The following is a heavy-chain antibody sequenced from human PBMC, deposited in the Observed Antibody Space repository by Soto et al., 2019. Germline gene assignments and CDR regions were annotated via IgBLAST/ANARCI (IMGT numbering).Heavy chain of an antibody. CDR1: GGSIISGGYS. J-gene: IGHJ4*02. CDR3: AWGIAPIQLDY. CDR2: IYHSGST. D-gene: IGHD6-13*01. V-gene: IGHV4-30-2*01. Sequence: PSETLSLTCAVSGGSIISGGYSWSWIRQPPGKGLEWIGYIYHSGSTYYNPSLKSRVTISVDRSKNQFSLKLSSVTAADTAVYYCAWGIAPIQLDYWGQGTLVTVS.